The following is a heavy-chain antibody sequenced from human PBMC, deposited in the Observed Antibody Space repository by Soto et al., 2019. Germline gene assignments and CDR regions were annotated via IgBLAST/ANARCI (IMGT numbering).Heavy chain of an antibody. CDR2: ISGRGTNT. CDR3: ATSFRYFDN. J-gene: IGHJ4*02. V-gene: IGHV3-23*01. CDR1: GSISTTTP. Sequence: GSLRVSCAASGSISTTTPLSWVRQAPGKGLEWVSTISGRGTNTYYADSVKGRSIISRDNLKNTVNLQMNGLGVEDTAIYYCATSFRYFDNWGQGTRVTVSS.